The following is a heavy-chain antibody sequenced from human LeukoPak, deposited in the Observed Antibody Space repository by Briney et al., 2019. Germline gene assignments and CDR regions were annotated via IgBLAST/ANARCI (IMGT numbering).Heavy chain of an antibody. CDR1: GGSFSGYY. J-gene: IGHJ5*02. CDR2: IYYSGST. V-gene: IGHV4-39*01. D-gene: IGHD2-2*01. Sequence: SETLSLTCAVYGGSFSGYYWGWIRQPPGKGLEWIGSIYYSGSTYYNPSLKSRVTISVDTSKNQFSLKLSSVTAADTAVYYCARRGGYCSSTSCSNWFDPWGQGTLVTVSS. CDR3: ARRGGYCSSTSCSNWFDP.